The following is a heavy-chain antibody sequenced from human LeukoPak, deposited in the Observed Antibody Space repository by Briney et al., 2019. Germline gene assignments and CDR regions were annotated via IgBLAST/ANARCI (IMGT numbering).Heavy chain of an antibody. CDR3: ARDRRYYDSSGYPTYYYGMDV. Sequence: LETLSLTCSVSGGSISSYYWSWIRQPPGKGLEWIGYIYYSGSTNYNPSLKSRVTISVDTSKNQFSLKLSSVTAADTAVYYCARDRRYYDSSGYPTYYYGMDVWGQGTTVTVSS. J-gene: IGHJ6*02. CDR2: IYYSGST. CDR1: GGSISSYY. V-gene: IGHV4-59*01. D-gene: IGHD3-22*01.